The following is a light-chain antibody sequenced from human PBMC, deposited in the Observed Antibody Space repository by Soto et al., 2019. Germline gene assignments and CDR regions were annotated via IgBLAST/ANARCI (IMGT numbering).Light chain of an antibody. J-gene: IGKJ1*01. CDR3: QQYNSYSRT. CDR1: QSISSW. V-gene: IGKV1-5*03. Sequence: IPMTQSPSTLSACVGDRVTITCRASQSISSWLAWYQQKPGKAPKLLIYKASSLESGVPSRFSGSGFGTEFTLTISRLQPDDFATFYCQQYNSYSRTFGQGTKVDIK. CDR2: KAS.